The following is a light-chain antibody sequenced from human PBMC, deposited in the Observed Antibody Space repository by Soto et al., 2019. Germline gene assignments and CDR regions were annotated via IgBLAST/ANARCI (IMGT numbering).Light chain of an antibody. Sequence: DIQMTQSPSTLSASVGDRVSITCRASQRITRWLAWYQQKPGKAPKILIYDVSSLESGDPSRFSGSGSGTEFTLTISSLQPEDFATYYCQQYESLPLTCGGGTKVEIK. CDR1: QRITRW. CDR3: QQYESLPLT. V-gene: IGKV1-5*01. J-gene: IGKJ4*01. CDR2: DVS.